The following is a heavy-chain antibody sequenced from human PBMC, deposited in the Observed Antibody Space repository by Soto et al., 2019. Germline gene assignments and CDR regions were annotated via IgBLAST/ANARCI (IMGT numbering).Heavy chain of an antibody. CDR2: ISGSGGST. D-gene: IGHD3-10*01. Sequence: EVQLLESGGGLVQPGGSLRLSCAASGFTFGSYAMSWVRQAPGKGLEWVSAISGSGGSTYYADSVKGRFTISRDNSKNTLYLQMNSLRAEDTAVYYCAKDGRGGDYFDYWGQGTLVTVSS. J-gene: IGHJ4*02. CDR1: GFTFGSYA. V-gene: IGHV3-23*01. CDR3: AKDGRGGDYFDY.